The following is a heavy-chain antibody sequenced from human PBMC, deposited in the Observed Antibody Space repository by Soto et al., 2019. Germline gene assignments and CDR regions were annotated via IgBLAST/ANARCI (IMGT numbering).Heavy chain of an antibody. Sequence: SETLSLTCAVYGGSFSGYYWSWIRQPPGKGLEWIGEINHSGSTNYNPSLKSRVTISVDTSKNQFSLKLSSVTAADTAVYYCASLICSGGSCYIDAFDIWGQGTMVTVSS. J-gene: IGHJ3*02. D-gene: IGHD2-15*01. V-gene: IGHV4-34*01. CDR1: GGSFSGYY. CDR3: ASLICSGGSCYIDAFDI. CDR2: INHSGST.